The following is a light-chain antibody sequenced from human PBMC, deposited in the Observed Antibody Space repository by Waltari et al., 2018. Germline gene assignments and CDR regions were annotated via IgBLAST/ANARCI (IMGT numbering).Light chain of an antibody. CDR3: QQYDTSPRT. V-gene: IGKV3-20*01. Sequence: EIVLTQSPSTLSLSAGERATLSCRASQSISGSYLAWYQQKPGQAPRLLIFGASIRGTCIPDKYSGSGSETDFTLTISRLDPEDSAVYYCQQYDTSPRTFGPGTKVEI. CDR1: QSISGSY. CDR2: GAS. J-gene: IGKJ1*01.